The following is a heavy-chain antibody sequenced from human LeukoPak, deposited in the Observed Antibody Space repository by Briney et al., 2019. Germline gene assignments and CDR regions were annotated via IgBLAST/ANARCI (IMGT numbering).Heavy chain of an antibody. V-gene: IGHV3-13*01. J-gene: IGHJ4*02. Sequence: LRLSXATSGXTFSNHAMHWVRQATGKGLEWVSAIGTAGDTFYPGSVKGRFTISRENAKNSLSLQMNSLRAEDTAVYYCVRQQTSHGNFDYWGQGTLVTVSS. D-gene: IGHD1-26*01. CDR1: GXTFSNHA. CDR2: IGTAGDT. CDR3: VRQQTSHGNFDY.